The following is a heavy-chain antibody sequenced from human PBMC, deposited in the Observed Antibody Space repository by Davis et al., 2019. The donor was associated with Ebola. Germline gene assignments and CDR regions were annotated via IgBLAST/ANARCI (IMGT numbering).Heavy chain of an antibody. CDR1: GYTFTTYG. Sequence: ASVKVSCKASGYTFTTYGISWVRQAPGQGLEWMGWISADNGNTKYSQKFQDRVTITRDTSASTAYMELSSLRSEDTAVYYCARDFGSNYYYSSGYHYEEGSPDYWGQGTLVTVSS. D-gene: IGHD3-22*01. CDR3: ARDFGSNYYYSSGYHYEEGSPDY. J-gene: IGHJ4*02. V-gene: IGHV1-18*01. CDR2: ISADNGNT.